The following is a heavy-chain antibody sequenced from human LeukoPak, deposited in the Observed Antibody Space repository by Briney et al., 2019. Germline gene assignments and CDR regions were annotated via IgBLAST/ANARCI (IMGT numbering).Heavy chain of an antibody. V-gene: IGHV3-74*01. CDR3: ARVPAAAAGMGIDY. Sequence: GGSLRLSCAASGFTFSSYSMNWVRQAPGKGLVWVSRVTSDGTGADYADSVRGRFTISRDNAKNTVYLHMNSLRAEDTAIYYCARVPAAAAGMGIDYWGQGTLVTVSS. D-gene: IGHD6-13*01. J-gene: IGHJ4*02. CDR1: GFTFSSYS. CDR2: VTSDGTGA.